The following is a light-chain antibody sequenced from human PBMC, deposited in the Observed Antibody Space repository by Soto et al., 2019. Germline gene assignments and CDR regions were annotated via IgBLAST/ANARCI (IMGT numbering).Light chain of an antibody. J-gene: IGLJ2*01. CDR2: EVN. CDR1: SSDIGGFDL. Sequence: QSALTQPDSLSGSPGQSITISCTGSSSDIGGFDLVSWYQQHPGKAPKLLLYEVNKRPSGVSNRFSGSKSDNTASLTISGLQADDEAYYYCCSYVGIRNFVFGGGTKVTVL. V-gene: IGLV2-23*02. CDR3: CSYVGIRNFV.